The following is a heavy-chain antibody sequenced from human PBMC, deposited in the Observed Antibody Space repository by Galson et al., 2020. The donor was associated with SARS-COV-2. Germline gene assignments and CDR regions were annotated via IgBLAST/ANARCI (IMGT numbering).Heavy chain of an antibody. Sequence: ASVKVSCKASGYTFTDYNIHWVRQVPGQGLEWMGWINPNSGGTNSAQKFQGRVTMTSDTSITTAYMELSRLRSDDMAVYYCARRNTNSWRFDYWGQGTLVTVSS. CDR2: INPNSGGT. CDR3: ARRNTNSWRFDY. CDR1: GYTFTDYN. J-gene: IGHJ4*02. D-gene: IGHD6-13*01. V-gene: IGHV1-2*02.